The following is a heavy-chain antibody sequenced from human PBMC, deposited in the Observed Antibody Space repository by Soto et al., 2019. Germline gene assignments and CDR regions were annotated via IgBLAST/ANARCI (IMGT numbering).Heavy chain of an antibody. CDR3: ARGSPWVAAAGHDY. D-gene: IGHD6-13*01. J-gene: IGHJ4*02. CDR2: INPNSGGT. CDR1: GYTFTGYY. Sequence: ASVKVSCKASGYTFTGYYMHWVRQAPGQGLEWMGWINPNSGGTNYAQKFQGWVTMTRDTSISTAYMELSRLRSDDTAVYYCARGSPWVAAAGHDYWGQGTLVTVSS. V-gene: IGHV1-2*04.